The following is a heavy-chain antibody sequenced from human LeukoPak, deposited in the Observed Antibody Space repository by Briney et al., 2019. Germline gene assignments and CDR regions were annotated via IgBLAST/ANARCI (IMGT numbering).Heavy chain of an antibody. CDR2: INHSGST. CDR1: GGSFSGYY. J-gene: IGHJ5*02. D-gene: IGHD6-13*01. CDR3: AREANIAAAIVWFDP. Sequence: SETLSLTCAVYGGSFSGYYWNWIRQPPGKGLEWIGEINHSGSTNYNPSLKSRVTISIDTSKNQFSLKLSSVTAADTAVYYCAREANIAAAIVWFDPWGQGTLVTVSS. V-gene: IGHV4-34*01.